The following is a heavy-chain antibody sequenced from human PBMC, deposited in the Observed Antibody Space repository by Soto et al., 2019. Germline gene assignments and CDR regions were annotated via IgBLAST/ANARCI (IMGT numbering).Heavy chain of an antibody. CDR1: GFNFNNYA. V-gene: IGHV3-23*01. CDR3: ARALVEVIVEFNFDY. D-gene: IGHD2-21*01. CDR2: ISGSGGST. J-gene: IGHJ4*02. Sequence: EVQLLESGGGSVQPGGSLRLSCEASGFNFNNYAMTWVRQAPGRGLEWGSIISGSGGSTYFADSVKGRFTISRDNSKNTLYLQMNSLRADDTTVYYCARALVEVIVEFNFDYWGQGTLVTVSS.